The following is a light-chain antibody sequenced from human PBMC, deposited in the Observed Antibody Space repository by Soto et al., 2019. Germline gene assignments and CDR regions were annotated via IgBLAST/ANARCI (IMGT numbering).Light chain of an antibody. CDR3: QQYGNSPIT. J-gene: IGKJ5*01. V-gene: IGKV3-20*01. Sequence: IVLTQSPGTLSLSPGERATLSCRASQSVSSSYLAWYQQKPGQAPRLLIYGASSGATGIPDRFSGSGSGTDFTLTISRLEPEDFAMYYCQQYGNSPITFGQGTRLEIK. CDR1: QSVSSSY. CDR2: GAS.